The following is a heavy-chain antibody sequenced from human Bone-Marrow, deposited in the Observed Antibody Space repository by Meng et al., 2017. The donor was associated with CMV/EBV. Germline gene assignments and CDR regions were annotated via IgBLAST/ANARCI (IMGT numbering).Heavy chain of an antibody. J-gene: IGHJ3*02. CDR1: GFTFSRYA. V-gene: IGHV3-53*01. CDR2: IYSGGST. Sequence: GESLKISCAASGFTFSRYAMSWVRQAPGKGLEWVSVIYSGGSTYYADSVKGRFTISRDNSKNTLYLQMNSLRAEDTAVYYCARDLGSAFDIWGQGTMVTVSS. D-gene: IGHD2-15*01. CDR3: ARDLGSAFDI.